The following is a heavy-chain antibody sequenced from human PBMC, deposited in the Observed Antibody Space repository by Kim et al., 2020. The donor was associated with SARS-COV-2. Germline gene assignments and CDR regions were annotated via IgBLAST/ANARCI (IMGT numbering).Heavy chain of an antibody. V-gene: IGHV1-46*01. CDR1: GYTFTSYY. CDR3: ARDIFWGSGSYYKDYYYYGMDV. Sequence: ASVKVSCKASGYTFTSYYMHWVRQAPGQGLEWMGIIKPSGGSTSYAQKFQGRVTMTRDTSTSTVYMELSSLRSEDTAVYYCARDIFWGSGSYYKDYYYYGMDVLGQGTTVTVSS. J-gene: IGHJ6*02. CDR2: IKPSGGST. D-gene: IGHD3-10*01.